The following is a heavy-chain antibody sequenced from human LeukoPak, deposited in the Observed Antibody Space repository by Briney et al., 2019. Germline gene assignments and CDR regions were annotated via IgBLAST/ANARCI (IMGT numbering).Heavy chain of an antibody. CDR2: IYYSGST. Sequence: WETLSLTCTVSGGSFSSSSFYWGWIRPPPGKGLEWIVSIYYSGSTYYNPSLKSRVTISVDTSKNQFSLKLSSVTAADTAVYYCARQYDILTGYYGKANWFDPWGQGTLVTVSS. J-gene: IGHJ5*02. D-gene: IGHD3-9*01. CDR1: GGSFSSSSFY. CDR3: ARQYDILTGYYGKANWFDP. V-gene: IGHV4-39*01.